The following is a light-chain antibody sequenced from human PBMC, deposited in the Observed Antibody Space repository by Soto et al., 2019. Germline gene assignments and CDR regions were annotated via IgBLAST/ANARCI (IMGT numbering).Light chain of an antibody. CDR1: SSDVGNYKY. CDR2: EVS. CDR3: FSYTSSGTYV. Sequence: QSALTQPASVPGSPGQSITISCTGTSSDVGNYKYVSWYQQHPGKAPKLMIYEVSNRPSGVSNRFSGSESGNTASLTISGLQAEDETDYYCFSYTSSGTYVFGTGTKVTVL. V-gene: IGLV2-14*01. J-gene: IGLJ1*01.